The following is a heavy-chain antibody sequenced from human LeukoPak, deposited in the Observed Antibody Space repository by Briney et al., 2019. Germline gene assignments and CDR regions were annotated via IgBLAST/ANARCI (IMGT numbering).Heavy chain of an antibody. CDR3: APGSDSGYYRVGTYFDY. Sequence: ASVKVSCKASGYTFTGYYMHWVRQAPGQGLEWMGWINPNSGGTNYAQKFRGRVTMTRDTSISTAYMELSRLRSDDTAVYYCAPGSDSGYYRVGTYFDYWGQGTLVTVSS. J-gene: IGHJ4*02. CDR1: GYTFTGYY. V-gene: IGHV1-2*02. D-gene: IGHD5-12*01. CDR2: INPNSGGT.